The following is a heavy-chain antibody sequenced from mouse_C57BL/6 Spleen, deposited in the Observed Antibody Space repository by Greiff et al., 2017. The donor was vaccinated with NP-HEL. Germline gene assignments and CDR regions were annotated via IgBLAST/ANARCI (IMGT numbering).Heavy chain of an antibody. J-gene: IGHJ4*01. CDR2: IRNKANGYTT. CDR1: GFTFTDYY. Sequence: EVKLMESGGGLVQPGGSLSLSCAASGFTFTDYYMSWVRQPPGKALEWFGFIRNKANGYTTEYSSSVKARFTISRDNSQSILYLQMNALRAEDSATYYCAGPYAMDYWGQGTSVTVSS. V-gene: IGHV7-3*01. CDR3: AGPYAMDY.